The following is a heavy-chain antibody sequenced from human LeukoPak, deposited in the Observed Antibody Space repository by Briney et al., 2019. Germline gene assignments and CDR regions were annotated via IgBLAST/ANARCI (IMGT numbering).Heavy chain of an antibody. Sequence: PGGSLRLSCAASGFSFSSYTMNWVRQAPGKGLEWVSSITISSSSIYYADSVKGRFTISRDNAKNSLYLQMNSLRAEDTAVYYCATVVKYYFDYWGQGTLVTVSS. D-gene: IGHD3-22*01. CDR1: GFSFSSYT. CDR2: ITISSSSI. J-gene: IGHJ4*02. V-gene: IGHV3-21*04. CDR3: ATVVKYYFDY.